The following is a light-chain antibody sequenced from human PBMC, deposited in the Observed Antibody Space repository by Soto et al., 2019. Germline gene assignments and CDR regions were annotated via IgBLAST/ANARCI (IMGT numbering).Light chain of an antibody. J-gene: IGLJ1*01. CDR1: SSDVGGYRY. V-gene: IGLV2-14*01. CDR2: DVS. Sequence: QSALTQPASVSGSPGQSITISCTGTSSDVGGYRYVSWYQQHLGKAPKLMIYDVSNRPSGVSNRFSGSKSGNTASLTISGLQAEDEADYYCSSYTSSSTLGVFGTGTKLTVL. CDR3: SSYTSSSTLGV.